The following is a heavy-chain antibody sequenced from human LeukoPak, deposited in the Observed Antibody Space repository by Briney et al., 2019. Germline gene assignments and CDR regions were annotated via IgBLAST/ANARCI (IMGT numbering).Heavy chain of an antibody. Sequence: GGSLRLSCAASGFTFSSYAMSWVRQAPGKGLEWVSAISGSGGSTYYADSVKGRFTISRDNSKNTLYLQMNSLRAEDTAVYYCAKDGRGQWLRSHDYWGQGTLVTVSS. J-gene: IGHJ4*02. V-gene: IGHV3-23*01. CDR2: ISGSGGST. D-gene: IGHD5-12*01. CDR1: GFTFSSYA. CDR3: AKDGRGQWLRSHDY.